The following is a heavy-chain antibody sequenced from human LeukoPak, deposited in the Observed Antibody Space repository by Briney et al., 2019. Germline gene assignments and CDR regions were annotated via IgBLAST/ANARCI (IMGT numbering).Heavy chain of an antibody. Sequence: GASVKVSCKASGYTFTGYYMHWVRQAPGQGLEWMGWITAYNGNRLYAQRFQGRITLTTDTSTSTSYMELRSLEYDDTAIYYCARDNDKVVDHWGQGTLVTVS. CDR3: ARDNDKVVDH. CDR2: ITAYNGNR. CDR1: GYTFTGYY. V-gene: IGHV1-18*04. D-gene: IGHD1-1*01. J-gene: IGHJ4*01.